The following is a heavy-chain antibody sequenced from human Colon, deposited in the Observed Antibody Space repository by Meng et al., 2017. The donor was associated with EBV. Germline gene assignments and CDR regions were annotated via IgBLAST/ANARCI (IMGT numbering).Heavy chain of an antibody. CDR2: IYHSGST. CDR1: GGSLSSRNW. Sequence: QVQLQESGPGLVKPSRTLSLTCAVSGGSLSSRNWWSWVRQPPGKGLEWIGEIYHSGSTNYNPSLKSRVTISVDESKNQFSLRLSSVTAADTAVYYCARVGAYCGGDCYHPRWGQGTLVTVSS. CDR3: ARVGAYCGGDCYHPR. D-gene: IGHD2-21*02. V-gene: IGHV4-4*02. J-gene: IGHJ4*02.